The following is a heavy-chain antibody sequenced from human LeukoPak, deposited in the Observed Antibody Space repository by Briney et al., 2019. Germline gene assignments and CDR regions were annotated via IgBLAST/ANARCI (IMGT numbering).Heavy chain of an antibody. Sequence: GGSLRLSCAASGFTFSGYGMHWVRQAPGKGLEWVAVIWYDGSNKYYADSVKGRFTISRDNSKNTLFLQVNSLRAEDTAVYYCARDRDTVIIPDYYFGMDVWGQGTTVTVSS. CDR1: GFTFSGYG. CDR2: IWYDGSNK. D-gene: IGHD3-3*01. J-gene: IGHJ6*02. CDR3: ARDRDTVIIPDYYFGMDV. V-gene: IGHV3-33*01.